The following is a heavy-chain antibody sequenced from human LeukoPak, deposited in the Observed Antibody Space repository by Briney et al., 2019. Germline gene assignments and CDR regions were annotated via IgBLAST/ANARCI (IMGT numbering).Heavy chain of an antibody. CDR1: GFSFGEHA. CDR3: TRKTIGASLDY. Sequence: GRSLRLSCTASGFSFGEHAMSWVRQAPGKGLEWVGLIRSKAYGGTAEYAASVKGRFSISRDDSKNIAYLQMNSLESEDTAVYYCTRKTIGASLDYWGQGTLVTVSS. J-gene: IGHJ4*02. D-gene: IGHD4/OR15-4a*01. V-gene: IGHV3-49*04. CDR2: IRSKAYGGTA.